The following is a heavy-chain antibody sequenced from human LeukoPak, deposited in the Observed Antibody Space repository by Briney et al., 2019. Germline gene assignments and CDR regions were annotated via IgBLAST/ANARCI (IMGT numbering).Heavy chain of an antibody. CDR2: ISSSSSYI. Sequence: GGSLRLSCAASGFTFSSYSMNWVRQAPGKGLEWVSSISSSSSYIYYADSVKGRFTISRDNSKNTLYLQMNSLRAEDTAVYYCAKDLRTMAGGYWGQGTLVTVSP. D-gene: IGHD4/OR15-4a*01. CDR3: AKDLRTMAGGY. J-gene: IGHJ4*02. CDR1: GFTFSSYS. V-gene: IGHV3-21*04.